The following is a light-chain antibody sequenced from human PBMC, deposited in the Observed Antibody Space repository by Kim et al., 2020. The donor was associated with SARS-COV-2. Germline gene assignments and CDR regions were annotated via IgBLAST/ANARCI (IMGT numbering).Light chain of an antibody. J-gene: IGLJ3*02. CDR3: QSYDSSLSGRV. V-gene: IGLV1-40*01. Sequence: GQRVTISCTGSSNIGAGYDVHWYQQLPGTAPKLLIYGNTNRPSGVPDRFSGSKSGTSASLAITGLQAEDEADYYCQSYDSSLSGRVFGGGTQLTVL. CDR2: GNT. CDR1: SNIGAGYD.